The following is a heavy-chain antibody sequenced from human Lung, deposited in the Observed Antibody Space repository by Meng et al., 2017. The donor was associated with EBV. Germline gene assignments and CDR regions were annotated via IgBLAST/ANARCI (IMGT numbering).Heavy chain of an antibody. CDR2: INTDGSTT. D-gene: IGHD1-26*01. Sequence: EVQLVESGGGLVQPGGSPRLSCAASGFTFSSYWMHWVRQGPGKGLVWVSRINTDGSTTSYADSAKGRFTISRDNAKNTLYLQMNSLRAEDTAVYYCASGWDLDYWGQGTMVTVSA. CDR1: GFTFSSYW. J-gene: IGHJ4*02. CDR3: ASGWDLDY. V-gene: IGHV3-74*01.